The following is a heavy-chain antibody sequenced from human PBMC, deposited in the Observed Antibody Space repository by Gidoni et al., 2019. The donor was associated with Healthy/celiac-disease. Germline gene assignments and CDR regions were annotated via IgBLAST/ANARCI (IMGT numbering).Heavy chain of an antibody. Sequence: QVQLVQSGAEVKNPGASVKVSCKAHGYPLTGYNMHGVRQATGQGLEWMGWITPNSGGTNYAHKFQGRVTMSRDTSISTASMMLSRLRSYDTAVYYCAGVDQFCSSTSCPPVDVWGQGTTVTVSS. J-gene: IGHJ6*02. CDR2: ITPNSGGT. CDR3: AGVDQFCSSTSCPPVDV. D-gene: IGHD2-2*01. V-gene: IGHV1-2*07. CDR1: GYPLTGYN.